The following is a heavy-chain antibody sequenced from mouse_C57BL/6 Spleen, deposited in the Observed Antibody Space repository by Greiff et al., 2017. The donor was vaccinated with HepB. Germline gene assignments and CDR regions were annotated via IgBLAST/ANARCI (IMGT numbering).Heavy chain of an antibody. D-gene: IGHD1-1*01. J-gene: IGHJ4*01. CDR1: GYTFTSYW. Sequence: QVQLQQPGAELVMPGASVKLSCKASGYTFTSYWMHWVKQRPGQGLEWIGEIDPSDSYTNYNQKFKGKSTLTVDKSSSTAYMQLSSLTSEDSAVYYCAISELLTAMDYWGQGTSVTVSS. CDR3: AISELLTAMDY. CDR2: IDPSDSYT. V-gene: IGHV1-69*01.